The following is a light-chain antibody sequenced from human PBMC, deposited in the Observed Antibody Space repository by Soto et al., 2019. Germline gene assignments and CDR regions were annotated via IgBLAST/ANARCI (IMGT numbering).Light chain of an antibody. V-gene: IGKV3-15*01. J-gene: IGKJ4*01. CDR2: DAS. CDR1: QGISSD. Sequence: EIVMTQSPATLSVSPGERGTLSCGASQGISSDLAWYQQKPGQAPRLLIYDASTRATGIPARFSASGSGSEFTLTISSLQSADFAVYYCQQYNNWPLTFGGGTRVEIK. CDR3: QQYNNWPLT.